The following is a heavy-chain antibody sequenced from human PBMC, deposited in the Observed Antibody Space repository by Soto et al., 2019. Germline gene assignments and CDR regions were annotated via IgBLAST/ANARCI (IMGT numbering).Heavy chain of an antibody. CDR3: AREANYYDSSGPVPHAFDI. Sequence: SETLSLTCAVYGGSFSGYYWSWIRQPPGKGLEWIGEINHSGSTNYNPSLKSRVTISVDTSKNQFSLKLSSVTAADTAVYYCAREANYYDSSGPVPHAFDIWGQGTMVTVSS. CDR2: INHSGST. V-gene: IGHV4-34*01. CDR1: GGSFSGYY. D-gene: IGHD3-22*01. J-gene: IGHJ3*02.